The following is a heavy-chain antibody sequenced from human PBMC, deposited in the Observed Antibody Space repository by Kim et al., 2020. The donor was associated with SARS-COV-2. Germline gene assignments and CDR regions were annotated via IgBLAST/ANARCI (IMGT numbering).Heavy chain of an antibody. J-gene: IGHJ4*02. CDR3: TTDRAAAHHGY. D-gene: IGHD6-13*01. CDR2: T. Sequence: TDYAAPVKGIFTISIDDSKNTLYLQMNSLKTADTAVYYCTTDRAAAHHGYWGQVTLVTVSS. V-gene: IGHV3-15*01.